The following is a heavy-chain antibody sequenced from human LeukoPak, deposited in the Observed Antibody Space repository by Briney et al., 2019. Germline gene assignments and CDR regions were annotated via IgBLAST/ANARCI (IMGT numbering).Heavy chain of an antibody. J-gene: IGHJ5*02. CDR2: INAGNGDT. V-gene: IGHV1-3*01. D-gene: IGHD2-2*01. Sequence: ASVKVSCKASGYTFTSYAMQWVRQAPGQGLEWMGWINAGNGDTKYSEKFQDRLTITRDTSASTAYMELTSLKPEDTAVYYCARASRNIVVVPAATFQGWFDPWGQGTLATVSS. CDR1: GYTFTSYA. CDR3: ARASRNIVVVPAATFQGWFDP.